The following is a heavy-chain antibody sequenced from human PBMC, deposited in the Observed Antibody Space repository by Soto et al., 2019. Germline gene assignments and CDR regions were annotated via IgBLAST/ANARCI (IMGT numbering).Heavy chain of an antibody. Sequence: GGSLRLSCAASGFTFDDYAMHWVRQAPGKGLEWVSGISWNSGSIGYADSVKGRFTISRDNAKNSLYLQMNSLRAEDTALYYCAKGYLKSSSSWYFSYWGQGTLVTVSS. CDR3: AKGYLKSSSSWYFSY. D-gene: IGHD6-13*01. J-gene: IGHJ4*02. V-gene: IGHV3-9*01. CDR2: ISWNSGSI. CDR1: GFTFDDYA.